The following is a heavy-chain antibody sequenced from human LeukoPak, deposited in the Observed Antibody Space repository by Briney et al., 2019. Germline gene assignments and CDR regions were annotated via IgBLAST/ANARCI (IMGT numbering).Heavy chain of an antibody. Sequence: GGSLRLSCAASGFTFSGYEMNWVRQAPGKGLEWVSYISSGSSSIFYADSVKGRFTISRDNSKNSLYLQMNSLRVEDTAVYYCARGGIAARFAYWGQGTLVTVSS. V-gene: IGHV3-48*03. CDR1: GFTFSGYE. J-gene: IGHJ4*02. CDR2: ISSGSSSI. CDR3: ARGGIAARFAY. D-gene: IGHD6-6*01.